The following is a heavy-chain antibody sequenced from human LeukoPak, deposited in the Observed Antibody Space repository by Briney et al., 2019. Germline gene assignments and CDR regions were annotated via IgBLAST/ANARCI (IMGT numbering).Heavy chain of an antibody. J-gene: IGHJ6*02. V-gene: IGHV3-30*18. CDR2: ISYDGSNE. Sequence: GRSLRLSCAASGFTFSYYGMHWVRQAPGKGLEWVVVISYDGSNEYYADSVKGRFTIPRDNSKNTLYLQMNSLRAEDTAVYYCAKAYGGYESHYYYGMDVWGQGTTVTVSS. CDR1: GFTFSYYG. D-gene: IGHD5-12*01. CDR3: AKAYGGYESHYYYGMDV.